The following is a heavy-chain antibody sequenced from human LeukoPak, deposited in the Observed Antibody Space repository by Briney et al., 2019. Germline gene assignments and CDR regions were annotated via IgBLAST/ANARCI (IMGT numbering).Heavy chain of an antibody. Sequence: GGSLRLSCADSGFTFRGYWMKWVRQAPGQGLEWVASIKEDGREKFYVDSVKGRFTISRDDAKNSLYLQMDSLRVEDTAVYYCARDDGDLRGQGTLVTVSS. CDR2: IKEDGREK. CDR3: ARDDGDL. D-gene: IGHD4-17*01. CDR1: GFTFRGYW. V-gene: IGHV3-7*01. J-gene: IGHJ4*02.